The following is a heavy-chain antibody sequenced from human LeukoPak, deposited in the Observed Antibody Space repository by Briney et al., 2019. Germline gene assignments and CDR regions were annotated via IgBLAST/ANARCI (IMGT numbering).Heavy chain of an antibody. Sequence: GASVKVSCKASGYTFTSYGISWVRQAPGQGREWKGWISAYNGNTNYAQKLQGRVTMTTDTSTSTAYMELRSLRSDDTAVYYCARVSGDYIYYYYYMDVWGKGTTVTVSS. V-gene: IGHV1-18*01. CDR1: GYTFTSYG. D-gene: IGHD4-17*01. J-gene: IGHJ6*03. CDR2: ISAYNGNT. CDR3: ARVSGDYIYYYYYMDV.